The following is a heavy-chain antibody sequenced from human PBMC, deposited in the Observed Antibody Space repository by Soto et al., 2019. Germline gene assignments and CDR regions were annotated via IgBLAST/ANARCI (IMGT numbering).Heavy chain of an antibody. CDR3: ARDRGEALNWFDP. D-gene: IGHD2-21*01. J-gene: IGHJ5*02. CDR1: GYTFTSYY. CDR2: INPSGGST. Sequence: GESLKISCKASGYTFTSYYMHWVRQAPGQGLEWMGIINPSGGSTSYAQKFQGRVTMTRDTSTSTVYMELSSLRSEDTAVYYCARDRGEALNWFDPWGQGTLVTVSS. V-gene: IGHV1-46*01.